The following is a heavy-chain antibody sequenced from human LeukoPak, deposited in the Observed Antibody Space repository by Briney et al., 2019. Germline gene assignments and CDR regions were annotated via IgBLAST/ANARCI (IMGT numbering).Heavy chain of an antibody. CDR3: ARDGFLEWLLYTGGLDY. Sequence: PGGSLRLSCAASGFTFSSYAMSWVRQAPGKGLEWVSAISGSGGSTYYADSVKGRFTISRDNAKNSLYLQMNSLRAEDTAVYYCARDGFLEWLLYTGGLDYWGQGTLVTVSS. J-gene: IGHJ4*02. V-gene: IGHV3-23*01. CDR2: ISGSGGST. CDR1: GFTFSSYA. D-gene: IGHD3-3*01.